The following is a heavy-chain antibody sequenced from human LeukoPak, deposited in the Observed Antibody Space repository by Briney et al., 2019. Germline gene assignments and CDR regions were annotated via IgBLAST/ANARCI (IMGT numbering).Heavy chain of an antibody. D-gene: IGHD5-18*01. Sequence: PGGSLRLSWAASGFTFSSYSMNWVRQAPGKGLEWVSYISSSSSSTIYYADSVKGRFTISRDNAKNSLYLQMNSLRAEDTAVYYCARGMVTKDYYFDYWGQGTLVTVSS. CDR2: ISSSSSSTI. V-gene: IGHV3-48*01. CDR1: GFTFSSYS. CDR3: ARGMVTKDYYFDY. J-gene: IGHJ4*02.